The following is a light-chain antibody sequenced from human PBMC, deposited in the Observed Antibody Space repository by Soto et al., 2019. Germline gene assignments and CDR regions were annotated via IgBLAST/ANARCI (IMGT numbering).Light chain of an antibody. CDR3: QQYYSYPQT. V-gene: IGKV1-8*01. Sequence: AIRMTQSPSSFSASTGDRVTITCRASQGISSYLAWYQQKPGKAPKLLIYAASTLQSGVPSRFSGSGSGTDFTLTISCLQSEYFATYYCQQYYSYPQTFGQGTQLDIK. J-gene: IGKJ1*01. CDR1: QGISSY. CDR2: AAS.